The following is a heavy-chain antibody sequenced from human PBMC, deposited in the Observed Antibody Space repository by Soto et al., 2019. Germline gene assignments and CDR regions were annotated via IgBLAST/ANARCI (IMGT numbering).Heavy chain of an antibody. CDR2: IKSKTDGGTT. J-gene: IGHJ4*02. Sequence: EVQVVESGGGLVKPGGSLRLSCAASGFIFSDAWMSWVRQAPGKGLEWVGRIKSKTDGGTTDYAAPVKGRFTIPRDDSQQTLYLQKNRLRTDDTGVYYCTSGYGGPTDYWGQGTLVPVSS. V-gene: IGHV3-15*01. D-gene: IGHD5-18*01. CDR1: GFIFSDAW. CDR3: TSGYGGPTDY.